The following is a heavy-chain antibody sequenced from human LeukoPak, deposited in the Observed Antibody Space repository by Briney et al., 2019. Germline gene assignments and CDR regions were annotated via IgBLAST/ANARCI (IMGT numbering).Heavy chain of an antibody. CDR3: ARSGDDYGVFYYYGMDV. D-gene: IGHD4-17*01. V-gene: IGHV4-34*01. CDR2: INHSGST. J-gene: IGHJ6*02. CDR1: GGSFSGYY. Sequence: KPSETLSLTCAVYGGSFSGYYWSWIRQPPGKGLEWIGEINHSGSTNYNPSLKSRVTISVDTSKNQFSLKLSSVTAADTAVYYCARSGDDYGVFYYYGMDVWGQGPRSPSP.